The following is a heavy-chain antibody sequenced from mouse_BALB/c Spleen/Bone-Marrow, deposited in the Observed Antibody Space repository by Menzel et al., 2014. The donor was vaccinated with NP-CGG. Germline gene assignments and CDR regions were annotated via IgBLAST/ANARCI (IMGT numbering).Heavy chain of an antibody. Sequence: EVKLVESGAELVKLGASVKLSCTASGFNIKDTYMHWVKQRPEQGLEWIGRIDPANGNTKYDPKFQGKATITADTSSNTAYLQLSSRTSEDTAVYYCAGGWLPSYAMDYWGQGTSVTVSS. J-gene: IGHJ4*01. CDR1: GFNIKDTY. D-gene: IGHD2-2*01. CDR3: AGGWLPSYAMDY. CDR2: IDPANGNT. V-gene: IGHV14-3*02.